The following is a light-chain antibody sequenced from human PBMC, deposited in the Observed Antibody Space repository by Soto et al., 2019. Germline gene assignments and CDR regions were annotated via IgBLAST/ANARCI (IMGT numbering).Light chain of an antibody. J-gene: IGKJ3*01. CDR2: AAS. CDR3: QQSYSRVFT. V-gene: IGKV1-39*01. CDR1: HNIDRD. Sequence: DIQVTQSPSSLSASVGDRVTITCRASHNIDRDLNWYQQKPGKAPKLLIFAASSLQRGVPARFSGSGSGTDFTLTISSLQPDDFGTYYCQQSYSRVFTFGPGTKVDF.